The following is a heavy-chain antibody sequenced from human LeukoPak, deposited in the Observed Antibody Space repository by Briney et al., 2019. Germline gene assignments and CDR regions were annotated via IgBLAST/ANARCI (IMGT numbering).Heavy chain of an antibody. CDR1: GYIFTGYY. D-gene: IGHD3-10*01. V-gene: IGHV1-2*02. J-gene: IGHJ4*02. Sequence: PWASVKVSCKASGYIFTGYYLKWVRQAPGQGLEWMGWLHPNSGGTNYAQTFQGRITLTRDTSINTAYMELSSLTSDDTAVYFCARWQVGSGTYYIDYWGQGTLVTVSS. CDR2: LHPNSGGT. CDR3: ARWQVGSGTYYIDY.